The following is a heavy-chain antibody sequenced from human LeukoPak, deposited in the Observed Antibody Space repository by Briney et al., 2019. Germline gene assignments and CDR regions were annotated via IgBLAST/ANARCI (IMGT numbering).Heavy chain of an antibody. CDR2: IYPGDSDT. V-gene: IGHV5-51*01. J-gene: IGHJ4*02. CDR1: GYSFTNYW. Sequence: GESLKISCKGSGYSFTNYWIVWVRQMPGEGLEWMGIIYPGDSDTRYSPSFQGQVTISADKSISTAYLQWSSLKASDTPMYYCARQTVAGQGSYFDYWGQGTLVTVSS. CDR3: ARQTVAGQGSYFDY. D-gene: IGHD6-19*01.